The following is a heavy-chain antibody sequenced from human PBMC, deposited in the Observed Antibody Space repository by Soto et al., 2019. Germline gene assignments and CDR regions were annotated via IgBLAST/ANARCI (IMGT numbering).Heavy chain of an antibody. Sequence: VASVKVSCKASGGTFSSYAISWVRQAPGQGLEWMGGIIPIFGTANYAQKFQGRVTITADESTSTAYMELSSLRSEDTAVYYCARVPDTAIRGGYYYGMDVWGQGTTVTVSS. D-gene: IGHD5-18*01. CDR3: ARVPDTAIRGGYYYGMDV. V-gene: IGHV1-69*13. CDR2: IIPIFGTA. CDR1: GGTFSSYA. J-gene: IGHJ6*02.